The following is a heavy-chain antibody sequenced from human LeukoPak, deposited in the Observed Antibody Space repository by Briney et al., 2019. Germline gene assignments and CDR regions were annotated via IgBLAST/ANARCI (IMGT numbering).Heavy chain of an antibody. V-gene: IGHV3-48*04. CDR1: GFTFSSYW. Sequence: GGSLRLSCAASGFTFSSYWMSWVRQAPGKGLEWVSYISSSGSTIYYADSVKGRFTISRDNARNSLYLQMNSLRAEDTAVYYCAELGITMIGGVWGKGTTVTISS. D-gene: IGHD3-10*02. J-gene: IGHJ6*04. CDR2: ISSSGSTI. CDR3: AELGITMIGGV.